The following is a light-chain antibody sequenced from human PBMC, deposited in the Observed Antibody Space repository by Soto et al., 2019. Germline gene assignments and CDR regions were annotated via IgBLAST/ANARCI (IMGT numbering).Light chain of an antibody. J-gene: IGKJ4*01. V-gene: IGKV1-9*01. CDR3: QQVNSHPLT. CDR2: AAS. CDR1: QGISSY. Sequence: DIQLTQSPSFLSASVGDRVTITCRASQGISSYLAWYQQKPGKAPKLLIYAASTLQSGVPSRFSGSGSGTEFTLTISSLQPEDFATYYCQQVNSHPLTFGGGTKV.